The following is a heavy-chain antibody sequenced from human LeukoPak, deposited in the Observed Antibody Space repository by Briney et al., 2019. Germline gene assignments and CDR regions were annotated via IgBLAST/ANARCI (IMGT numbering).Heavy chain of an antibody. J-gene: IGHJ4*02. Sequence: SETLSLTCTVSGGSMSPYHWGWIRQPPGKGMEWTGYIYYSGSTNYNPSLKSRVTISVDTSKNQFSLKLSSVTAAGTAIYYCARVVSGLFDYWGQGTLVTVSS. CDR2: IYYSGST. D-gene: IGHD2-15*01. CDR1: GGSMSPYH. V-gene: IGHV4-59*08. CDR3: ARVVSGLFDY.